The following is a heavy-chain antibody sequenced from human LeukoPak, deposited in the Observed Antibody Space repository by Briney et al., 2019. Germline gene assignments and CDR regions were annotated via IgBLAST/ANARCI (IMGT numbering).Heavy chain of an antibody. D-gene: IGHD3-10*01. V-gene: IGHV3-48*03. CDR3: ANYGSQSYKDAFDI. J-gene: IGHJ3*02. CDR1: GFTFSSYE. Sequence: GGSLRLSCAASGFTFSSYEMKWVRQAPGKGLEWVSYISSSGTTIYYADSVKGRFTISRDNAKNSLYLQMNSLRAEDTAVYYCANYGSQSYKDAFDIWAKGQWSLSRQ. CDR2: ISSSGTTI.